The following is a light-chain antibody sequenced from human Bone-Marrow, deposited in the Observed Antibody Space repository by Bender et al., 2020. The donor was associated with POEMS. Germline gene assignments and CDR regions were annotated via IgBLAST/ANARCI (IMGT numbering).Light chain of an antibody. CDR3: AAWDDSMDGHWV. CDR2: GNN. Sequence: QSELTQPPSASGTPGPRVIISCSGSSSNIGSNPVNWYQHLPGTAPRLLIYGNNERPSGVPDRFSGSNSGTSASLAISGLRSEDEGDYYCAAWDDSMDGHWVFGGGTKLTFL. CDR1: SSNIGSNP. J-gene: IGLJ3*02. V-gene: IGLV1-44*01.